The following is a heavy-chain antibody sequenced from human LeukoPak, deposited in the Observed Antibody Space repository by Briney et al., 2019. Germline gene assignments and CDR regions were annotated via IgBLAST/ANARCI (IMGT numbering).Heavy chain of an antibody. D-gene: IGHD3-22*01. J-gene: IGHJ4*02. V-gene: IGHV1-69*04. CDR1: GGTFSSYA. CDR2: IIPILGIA. Sequence: SVKVSCKASGGTFSSYAISWVRQAPGQGLEWMGRIIPILGIANYAQMFQGRVTITADKSTSTAYMVLSSLRSEDTAVYYCARDPYYYDSSGYYKNWGQGTLVTVSS. CDR3: ARDPYYYDSSGYYKN.